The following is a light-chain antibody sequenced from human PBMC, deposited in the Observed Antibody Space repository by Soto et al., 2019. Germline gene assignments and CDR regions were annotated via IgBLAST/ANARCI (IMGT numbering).Light chain of an antibody. Sequence: QSALTQPASVSGSPGQSITISCTGTSSDVGSYNLVSWYQHHPGKAPKLMIYEVSKRPSGVSNRFSGSKSGNTASLTISGLQAEDEADYYCCSYAGSSTFPYVFGTGTKVPS. CDR2: EVS. CDR3: CSYAGSSTFPYV. V-gene: IGLV2-23*02. CDR1: SSDVGSYNL. J-gene: IGLJ1*01.